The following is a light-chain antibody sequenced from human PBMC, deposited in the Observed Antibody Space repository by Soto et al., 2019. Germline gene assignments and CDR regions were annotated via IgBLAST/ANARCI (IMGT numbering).Light chain of an antibody. CDR1: QSVSSSY. CDR2: GTS. V-gene: IGKV3-20*01. CDR3: QQYGSSSWT. Sequence: EIVLTRSPGTLSLSPGERATLSCRASQSVSSSYLAWYQQKPGQAPRLLIYGTSSRATAIPDRFSGSGSGTDFTLTISRLELEDFAVYYCQQYGSSSWTFGQGTKVDIK. J-gene: IGKJ1*01.